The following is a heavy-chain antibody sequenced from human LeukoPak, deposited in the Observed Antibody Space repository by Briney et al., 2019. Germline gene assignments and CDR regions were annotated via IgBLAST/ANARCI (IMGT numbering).Heavy chain of an antibody. D-gene: IGHD2-2*02. Sequence: ASVKVSCKASGYTLTSYDINWVRQATGQGLEWMGWMNPNSGNTGYAQKFQGRVTMTRNTSISTAYMELSSLRSEDTAVYYCARGGYCSSTSCYTPLYVWGKGTTVTVSS. CDR1: GYTLTSYD. V-gene: IGHV1-8*01. CDR3: ARGGYCSSTSCYTPLYV. CDR2: MNPNSGNT. J-gene: IGHJ6*04.